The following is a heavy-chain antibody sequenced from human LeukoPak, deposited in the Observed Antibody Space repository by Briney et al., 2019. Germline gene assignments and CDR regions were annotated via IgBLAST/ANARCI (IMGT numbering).Heavy chain of an antibody. V-gene: IGHV4-59*01. J-gene: IGHJ4*02. D-gene: IGHD3-9*01. CDR3: ARDDILTGLTY. Sequence: PSETLSLTCTVSGGSISSYYWSWIRQPPGKGLEWIGYIYYSGSTNYNPSLKSRVTISVDTSNNQFSLKLSSVTAADTAVYYCARDDILTGLTYWGQGTLVTVSS. CDR1: GGSISSYY. CDR2: IYYSGST.